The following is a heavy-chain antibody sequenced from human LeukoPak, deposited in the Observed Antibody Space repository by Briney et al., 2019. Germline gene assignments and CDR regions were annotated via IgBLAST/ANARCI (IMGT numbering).Heavy chain of an antibody. Sequence: PGGSLRLSCEASGLPFSRYARTCVRQASRKEMNWVSGISGSGVNTYYADSVTGRFTISRDHSKNPLYLQMNRLRAEDTAVYYCARDPGATRYFDYWGQRILVSVPS. V-gene: IGHV3-23*01. CDR2: ISGSGVNT. D-gene: IGHD5-12*01. CDR1: GLPFSRYA. CDR3: ARDPGATRYFDY. J-gene: IGHJ4*02.